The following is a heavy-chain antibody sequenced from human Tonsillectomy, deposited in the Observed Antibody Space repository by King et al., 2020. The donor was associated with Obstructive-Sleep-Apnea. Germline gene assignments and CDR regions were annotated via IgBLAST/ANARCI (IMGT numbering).Heavy chain of an antibody. CDR2: INPKTGAT. Sequence: VQLVESGAEVKKPGASVRVSCKASGYTFTDYYLHWVRQAPGQGLQWMGWINPKTGATTYEQTYEGRVTMTRDTSINTAYMELSSLRLDDTAFYYCTKDGSSGWPRSDYWGKGTLVTVSS. CDR3: TKDGSSGWPRSDY. J-gene: IGHJ4*02. D-gene: IGHD6-19*01. CDR1: GYTFTDYY. V-gene: IGHV1-2*02.